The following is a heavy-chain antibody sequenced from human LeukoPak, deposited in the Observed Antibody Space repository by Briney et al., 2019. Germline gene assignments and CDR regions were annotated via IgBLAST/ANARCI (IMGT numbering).Heavy chain of an antibody. Sequence: ASVKVSCKASGYTFASYGLTWVRQAPGQGLEWMGWISVNNGNTNFAQKFRGRLTMTTDTSTSTVDVELRSLRSDDTAVYYCARVQLAAADDFWYFDLWGRGTLVTVSS. J-gene: IGHJ2*01. CDR2: ISVNNGNT. D-gene: IGHD6-13*01. CDR1: GYTFASYG. V-gene: IGHV1-18*04. CDR3: ARVQLAAADDFWYFDL.